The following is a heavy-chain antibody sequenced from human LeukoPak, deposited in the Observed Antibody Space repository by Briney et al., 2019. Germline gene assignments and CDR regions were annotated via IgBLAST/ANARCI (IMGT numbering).Heavy chain of an antibody. J-gene: IGHJ4*02. D-gene: IGHD3-10*01. V-gene: IGHV1-8*01. Sequence: AAVKVSCKASGYTFTSYVINWVRQATGQGGECVGWMYPNSGNSGYGKKFQGRVTLTRHTYIRKAYMELSSLRSEDTAVYYCARGVDVSMVRGGKRGDLDYWGQGTLVTVSP. CDR2: MYPNSGNS. CDR3: ARGVDVSMVRGGKRGDLDY. CDR1: GYTFTSYV.